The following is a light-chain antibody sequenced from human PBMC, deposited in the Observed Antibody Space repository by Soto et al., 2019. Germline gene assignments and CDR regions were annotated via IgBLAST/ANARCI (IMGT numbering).Light chain of an antibody. CDR1: QSTTSSY. Sequence: EIVLTQSPGTLSLSPGERATLSCRASQSTTSSYLAWYQQRPGQAPRLLIYGASSRATGIPDRFSGSGSGTDFTLTISRLDPEDVAVYYFQQYGDTPPMYTCGQGTKLEIK. CDR2: GAS. J-gene: IGKJ2*01. CDR3: QQYGDTPPMYT. V-gene: IGKV3-20*01.